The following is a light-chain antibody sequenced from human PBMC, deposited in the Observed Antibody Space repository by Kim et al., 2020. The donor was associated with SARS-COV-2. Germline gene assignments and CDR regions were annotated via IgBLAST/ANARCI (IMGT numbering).Light chain of an antibody. CDR1: KLGDKY. V-gene: IGLV3-1*01. CDR3: QAWDSRTGV. Sequence: SYELTQPPSVSVCPGQTASITCSGDKLGDKYACWYQQKPGQSPVLVIYQDSKRPSGIPERFSGPNSGNTATLTISGTQAMDEADYYCQAWDSRTGVLGGG. CDR2: QDS. J-gene: IGLJ2*01.